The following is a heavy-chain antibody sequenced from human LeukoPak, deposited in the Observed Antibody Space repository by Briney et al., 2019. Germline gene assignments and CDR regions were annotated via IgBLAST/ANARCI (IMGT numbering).Heavy chain of an antibody. CDR2: IGARGDVT. Sequence: PGGSLRLSCTVSGFAFSGYAMSWVRQALGKGPEWVSSIGARGDVTYSADSVKGRFTISRDNSKRTLFLQMNSLRAEDTAVYYCAKVHYTASFPGSFPGRNYFDSWGQGSLVTVSS. CDR1: GFAFSGYA. D-gene: IGHD1-26*01. J-gene: IGHJ4*02. CDR3: AKVHYTASFPGSFPGRNYFDS. V-gene: IGHV3-23*01.